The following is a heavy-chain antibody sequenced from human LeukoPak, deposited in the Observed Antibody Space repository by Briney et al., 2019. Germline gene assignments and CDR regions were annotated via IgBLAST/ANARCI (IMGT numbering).Heavy chain of an antibody. Sequence: PGGSLRLSCSASGFTFSSFPMHWVRQAPGKGLEYVSAINSNGISTYYADSVKGRFTISRDNSKNTLYLQMSSLRAEDTAVCYCVKDGYYDSSGYDYFDYWGQGTLVTVSS. J-gene: IGHJ4*02. CDR2: INSNGIST. D-gene: IGHD3-22*01. CDR1: GFTFSSFP. V-gene: IGHV3-64D*09. CDR3: VKDGYYDSSGYDYFDY.